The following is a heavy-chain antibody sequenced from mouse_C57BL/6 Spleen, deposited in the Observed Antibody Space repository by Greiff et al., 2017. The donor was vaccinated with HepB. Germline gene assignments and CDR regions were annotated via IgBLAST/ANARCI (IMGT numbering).Heavy chain of an antibody. CDR1: GYTFTDYN. CDR3: AAYDYDGGYFDV. CDR2: INPNNGGT. J-gene: IGHJ1*03. Sequence: EVQLQQSGPELVKPGASVKIPCKASGYTFTDYNMDWVKQSHGKSLEWIGDINPNNGGTIYNQKFKGKATLTVDKSSSTAYMELRSLTSEDTAVYYCAAYDYDGGYFDVWGTGTTVTVSS. D-gene: IGHD2-4*01. V-gene: IGHV1-18*01.